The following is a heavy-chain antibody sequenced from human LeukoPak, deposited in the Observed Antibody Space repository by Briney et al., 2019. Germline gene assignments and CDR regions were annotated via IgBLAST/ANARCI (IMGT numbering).Heavy chain of an antibody. CDR1: GGSISTYY. J-gene: IGHJ4*02. V-gene: IGHV4-59*08. D-gene: IGHD3-3*01. CDR3: ARHQSGSTYAY. CDR2: ISYSGNA. Sequence: SETLSLTCSVSGGSISTYYWSWIRQPPGKGLEWIGHISYSGNANYNASLETRATISVDTSKNLFSLRLSSVTAADTAVYYCARHQSGSTYAYWGQGILVTVSS.